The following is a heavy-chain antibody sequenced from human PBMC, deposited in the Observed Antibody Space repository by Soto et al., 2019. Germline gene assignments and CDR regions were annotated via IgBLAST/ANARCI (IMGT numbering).Heavy chain of an antibody. V-gene: IGHV1-18*01. CDR2: ISAYNGNT. J-gene: IGHJ4*02. CDR1: GYTVTSYG. Sequence: QVQLVQSGAEVKKHGASVKVSCKASGYTVTSYGIRWVRQAPEQGLEWMGWISAYNGNTSYAQKLQGRVTMPTDTSTSTAYMELRSLRSDDTAVYYCARDKGDGSGSYYGYWGQGTLVTVSS. D-gene: IGHD3-10*01. CDR3: ARDKGDGSGSYYGY.